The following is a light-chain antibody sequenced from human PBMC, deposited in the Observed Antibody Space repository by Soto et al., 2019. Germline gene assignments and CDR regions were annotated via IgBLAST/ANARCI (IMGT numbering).Light chain of an antibody. CDR2: EGS. Sequence: QSVLTQPASVSGSPGQSSTISCTGTSSDVGSYNLVSWYQQHPGKAPKLMIYEGSKRPSGVSNRFSGSKSGNTASLTISGLQAEDEADYYCCSYAGTIYVFGNGTKVTVL. V-gene: IGLV2-23*01. J-gene: IGLJ1*01. CDR3: CSYAGTIYV. CDR1: SSDVGSYNL.